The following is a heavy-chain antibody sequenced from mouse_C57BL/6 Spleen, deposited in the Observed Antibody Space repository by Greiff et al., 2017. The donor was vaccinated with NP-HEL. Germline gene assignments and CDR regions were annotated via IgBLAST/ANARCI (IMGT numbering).Heavy chain of an antibody. CDR1: GYTFTSYW. V-gene: IGHV1-7*01. CDR2: INPSSGYT. CDR3: ARYYGSSPAWFAY. D-gene: IGHD1-1*01. J-gene: IGHJ3*01. Sequence: QVQLKQSGAELAKPGASVKLSCKASGYTFTSYWMHWVKQRPGQGLEWIGYINPSSGYTKYNQKFKDKATLTADKSSSTAYMQLSSLTYEDSAVYYCARYYGSSPAWFAYWGQGTLVTVSA.